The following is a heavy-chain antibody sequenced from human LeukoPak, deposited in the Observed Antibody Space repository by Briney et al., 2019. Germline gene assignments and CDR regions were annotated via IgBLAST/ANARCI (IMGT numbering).Heavy chain of an antibody. Sequence: GGSLRLSCAASGFTFSSYAMSWVRQAPGKGLEWVSAISGSRGSTYYADSVKGRFTISRDNSKNTLYLQMNSLRAEDTAVYYCAKGTGVRGALGAFDIWGQGTMVTVSS. J-gene: IGHJ3*02. V-gene: IGHV3-23*01. CDR3: AKGTGVRGALGAFDI. CDR1: GFTFSSYA. D-gene: IGHD3-10*01. CDR2: ISGSRGST.